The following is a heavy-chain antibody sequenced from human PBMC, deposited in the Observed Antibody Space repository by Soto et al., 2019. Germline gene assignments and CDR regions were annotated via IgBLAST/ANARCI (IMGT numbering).Heavy chain of an antibody. CDR1: GFTFSNDA. Sequence: EVQLLESGGGLVRPGGSLRLSCAASGFTFSNDAMNWVRQAPGKGLEWVSVISGSGGSAYNADSVQGRFTISRDNSRNTLDLQMNSLRAEDTAIYYCVRDGSCWYSPGSFDFWGRGTMVTVSS. D-gene: IGHD6-19*01. J-gene: IGHJ3*01. CDR2: ISGSGGSA. V-gene: IGHV3-23*01. CDR3: VRDGSCWYSPGSFDF.